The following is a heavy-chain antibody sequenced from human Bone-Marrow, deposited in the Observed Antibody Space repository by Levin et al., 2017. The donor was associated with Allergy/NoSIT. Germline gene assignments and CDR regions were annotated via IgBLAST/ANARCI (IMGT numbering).Heavy chain of an antibody. CDR2: IWYDGSNK. J-gene: IGHJ4*02. D-gene: IGHD2-15*01. CDR3: ARDLGYCSGGSCYSGFDY. V-gene: IGHV3-33*01. CDR1: GFTFSSYG. Sequence: GESLKISCAASGFTFSSYGMHWVRQAPGKGLEWVAVIWYDGSNKYYADSVKGRFTISRDNSKNTLYLQMNSLRAEDTAVYYCARDLGYCSGGSCYSGFDYWGQGTLVTVSS.